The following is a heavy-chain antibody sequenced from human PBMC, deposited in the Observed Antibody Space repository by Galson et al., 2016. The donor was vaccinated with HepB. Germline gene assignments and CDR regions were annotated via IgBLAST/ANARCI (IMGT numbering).Heavy chain of an antibody. V-gene: IGHV1-2*02. Sequence: SVKVSCKASGYTFTDYYVHWVRQAPGQGLEWLGWINPNSGGTRYAQKFQDRVTMTRDTSISTVYMELRSLRSDDSAVYYCARDPPPYSDYDPSVVPVDYWGQGTLVTVSS. D-gene: IGHD5-12*01. CDR2: INPNSGGT. J-gene: IGHJ4*02. CDR3: ARDPPPYSDYDPSVVPVDY. CDR1: GYTFTDYY.